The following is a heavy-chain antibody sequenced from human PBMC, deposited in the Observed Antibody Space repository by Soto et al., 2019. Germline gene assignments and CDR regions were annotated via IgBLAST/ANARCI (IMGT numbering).Heavy chain of an antibody. J-gene: IGHJ4*02. CDR1: GLTFSSYW. CDR3: ARDLASTTIPNY. D-gene: IGHD4-17*01. V-gene: IGHV3-7*04. Sequence: PGGSLRLSCAASGLTFSSYWMSWVRQAPGKGLEWVANIKQDGSEKYYVDSVKGRFTISRDNAKNSLYLQMNSLRAEDTAVYYCARDLASTTIPNYWGQGTLVTVSS. CDR2: IKQDGSEK.